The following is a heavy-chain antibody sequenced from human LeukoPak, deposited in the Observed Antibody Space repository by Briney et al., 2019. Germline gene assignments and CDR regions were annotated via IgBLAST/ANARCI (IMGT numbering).Heavy chain of an antibody. V-gene: IGHV4-61*02. D-gene: IGHD3-22*01. Sequence: SETLSLTCAVSGGSISSGGYSWSWIRQPAGKGLEWIGRIYTSGSTNYNPSLKSRVTMSVDTSKNQFSLKLSSVTAADTAVYYCASQRVVSRYYDSSDLYFDYWGQGTLVTVSS. CDR1: GGSISSGGYS. CDR2: IYTSGST. CDR3: ASQRVVSRYYDSSDLYFDY. J-gene: IGHJ4*02.